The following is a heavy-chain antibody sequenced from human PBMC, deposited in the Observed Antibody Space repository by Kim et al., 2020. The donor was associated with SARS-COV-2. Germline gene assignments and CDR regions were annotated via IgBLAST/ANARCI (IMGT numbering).Heavy chain of an antibody. CDR3: ARDSPPTSCYDY. Sequence: YNATSVKGRFPISRDNSKNTLYLQMNGLRAEDTAVYCCARDSPPTSCYDYWGQGTLVTVSS. J-gene: IGHJ4*02. V-gene: IGHV3-33*01. D-gene: IGHD2-2*01.